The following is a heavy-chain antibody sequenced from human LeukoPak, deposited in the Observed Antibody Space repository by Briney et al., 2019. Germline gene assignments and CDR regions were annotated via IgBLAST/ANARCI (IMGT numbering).Heavy chain of an antibody. D-gene: IGHD2-2*02. Sequence: SVKVSCKASGGTFTSYTISWVRQAPGQGLEWMGRIIPILGIANYAQKFHGRVTITVDKSTSTAYMELSSLRSEDTAVYYCARVYCSSTSCYREIDYWGQGTLVTVSS. J-gene: IGHJ4*02. V-gene: IGHV1-69*02. CDR1: GGTFTSYT. CDR2: IIPILGIA. CDR3: ARVYCSSTSCYREIDY.